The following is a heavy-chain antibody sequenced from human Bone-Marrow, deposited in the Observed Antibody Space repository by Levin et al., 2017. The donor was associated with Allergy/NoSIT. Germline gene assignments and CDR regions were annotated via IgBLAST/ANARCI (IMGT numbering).Heavy chain of an antibody. V-gene: IGHV3-48*03. CDR1: GFTFGSYE. CDR3: ASVGGSGHDILTGDYRFDL. J-gene: IGHJ5*02. Sequence: PGGSLRLSCAASGFTFGSYEMNWVRQAPGKGLEWVSFISGGGESIYYANSVRGRFTISRDNAKNSLFLQMNSLKVEDTGLYYCASVGGSGHDILTGDYRFDLWGQGTLVTVSS. CDR2: ISGGGESI. D-gene: IGHD3-9*01.